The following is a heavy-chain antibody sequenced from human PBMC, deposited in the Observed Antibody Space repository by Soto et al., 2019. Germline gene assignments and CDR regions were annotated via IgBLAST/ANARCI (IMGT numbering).Heavy chain of an antibody. CDR3: AKEGQLWTYYFDY. CDR1: GFTFSSYG. Sequence: QVQLVESGGGVVQPGRSLRLSCAASGFTFSSYGMHWVRQAPGKGLEWVAVISYDGSNKYYADSVKGRFTISRDNSKNTLYLQINSLRAEDTAVYYCAKEGQLWTYYFDYWGHESLVTVSS. D-gene: IGHD5-18*01. CDR2: ISYDGSNK. V-gene: IGHV3-30*18. J-gene: IGHJ4*01.